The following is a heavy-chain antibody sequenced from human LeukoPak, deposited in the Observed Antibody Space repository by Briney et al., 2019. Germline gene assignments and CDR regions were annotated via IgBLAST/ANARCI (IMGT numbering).Heavy chain of an antibody. Sequence: SETLSLTCAVYGGSFSGYYWSWIRQPPGKGLEWIGEINHSGSTNYNPSLKSRVTISVDTSKNQFSLKLSSVTAADTAVYYCARRYYYYYMDVWGKGTTVTISS. V-gene: IGHV4-34*01. CDR3: ARRYYYYYMDV. J-gene: IGHJ6*03. CDR2: INHSGST. CDR1: GGSFSGYY.